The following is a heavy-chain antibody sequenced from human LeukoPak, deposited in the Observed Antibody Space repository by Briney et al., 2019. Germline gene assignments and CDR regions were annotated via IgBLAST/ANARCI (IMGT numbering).Heavy chain of an antibody. CDR1: GFTFSAHW. CDR3: AKYVSAKGPPYALGV. CDR2: ISTVGITT. V-gene: IGHV3-74*01. D-gene: IGHD3-16*01. J-gene: IGHJ6*02. Sequence: GGSLRLSCAASGFTFSAHWMHWVRQAPGKGLMWLSGISTVGITTNYADSVKGRVTISRDNAKNTLYLQMNSLRAEDTAVYYCAKYVSAKGPPYALGVWGQGATVTVSS.